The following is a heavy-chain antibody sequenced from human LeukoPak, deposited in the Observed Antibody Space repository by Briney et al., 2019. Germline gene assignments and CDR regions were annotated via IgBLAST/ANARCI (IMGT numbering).Heavy chain of an antibody. V-gene: IGHV4-59*01. J-gene: IGHJ5*02. CDR1: GITFSNSW. D-gene: IGHD3-16*01. Sequence: GSLRLSCTTSGITFSNSWMSWVRQAPGKGLEWIGNIYNSGNTNYNPSLKSRVTISVDTSKNQFSLKLNSVTAADTAVYYCARESGSYLWRSWLNPWGQGTLVTVSS. CDR2: IYNSGNT. CDR3: ARESGSYLWRSWLNP.